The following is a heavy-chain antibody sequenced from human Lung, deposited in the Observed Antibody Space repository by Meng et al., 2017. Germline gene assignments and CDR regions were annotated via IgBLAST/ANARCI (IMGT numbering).Heavy chain of an antibody. Sequence: HLQDAGPGLVTPSESLSLTRSVSGGSISPSGYHWGWIRPPPGKGLEGIGSIGHSGFTYYTPSLKSRVAVSLDTSKSQFSLMLTSVTAADTAVYYCVRSSAWVRTGFDPWGQGTLVTVSS. D-gene: IGHD6-19*01. J-gene: IGHJ5*02. CDR2: IGHSGFT. CDR3: VRSSAWVRTGFDP. CDR1: GGSISPSGYH. V-gene: IGHV4-39*01.